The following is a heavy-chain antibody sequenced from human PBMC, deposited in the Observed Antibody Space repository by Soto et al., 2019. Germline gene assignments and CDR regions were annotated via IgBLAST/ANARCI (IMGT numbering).Heavy chain of an antibody. CDR2: ISADNGNT. V-gene: IGHV1-18*01. J-gene: IGHJ4*02. CDR3: ARGRYGDY. D-gene: IGHD1-1*01. CDR1: GYGFTTYG. Sequence: QVHLVQSGAEVKKPGASVKVSCKGSGYGFTTYGITWVRQAPGQGLEWMAWISADNGNTDYAQNLQGRVTVTRDTSTGTAYMELRSLRSDDTAVYYCARGRYGDYWGQGALVTVSS.